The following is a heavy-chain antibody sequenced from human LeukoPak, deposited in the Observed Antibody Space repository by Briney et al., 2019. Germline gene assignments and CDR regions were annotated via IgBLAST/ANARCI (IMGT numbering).Heavy chain of an antibody. J-gene: IGHJ4*02. CDR3: AKAVTATSGRFSLDY. D-gene: IGHD2-21*02. CDR2: ISHSGST. V-gene: IGHV4-4*01. CDR1: GDSISNSNW. Sequence: SGTLSLTCAVSGDSISNSNWWSWVRQPPGKGLEWIGEISHSGSTNYHPSLKSRVIISIDKSKNHFSLKLSSVTAADTAVYCCAKAVTATSGRFSLDYWGQGTLVTVS.